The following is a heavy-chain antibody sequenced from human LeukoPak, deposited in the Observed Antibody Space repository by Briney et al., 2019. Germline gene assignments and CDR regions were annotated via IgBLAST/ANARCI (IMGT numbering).Heavy chain of an antibody. Sequence: GGSLRLSCAASGFTFDDYAMHWVRQAPGKGLEWVSGISWNSGSIGYADSVKGRFTISRDNAKNSLYLQMNSLRAEDTALYYCAKDTRDTFGGVIAANWFDPWGQGTLVTVSS. CDR2: ISWNSGSI. J-gene: IGHJ5*02. V-gene: IGHV3-9*01. CDR3: AKDTRDTFGGVIAANWFDP. CDR1: GFTFDDYA. D-gene: IGHD3-16*02.